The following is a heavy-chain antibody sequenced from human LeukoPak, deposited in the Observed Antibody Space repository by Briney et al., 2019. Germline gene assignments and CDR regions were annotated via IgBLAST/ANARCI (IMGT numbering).Heavy chain of an antibody. J-gene: IGHJ4*02. CDR1: GDSVSSSTAA. CDR3: AKITWRGAPY. Sequence: SQTLSLTCAISGDSVSSSTAAWNWIRQSPSRGLEWLGRTYYRSKWYNDYAESVKSRMTINPDTSKNQFSLQLNSVTPEDTAVYYCAKITWRGAPYWGQGTLVTVSS. CDR2: TYYRSKWYN. D-gene: IGHD1-14*01. V-gene: IGHV6-1*01.